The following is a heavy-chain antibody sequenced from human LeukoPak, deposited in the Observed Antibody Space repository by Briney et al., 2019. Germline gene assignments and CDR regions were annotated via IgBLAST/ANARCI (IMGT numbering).Heavy chain of an antibody. CDR1: GGSFSGYY. CDR2: INHSGST. CDR3: ASLDSSGYYYWGAFDI. V-gene: IGHV4-34*01. J-gene: IGHJ3*02. Sequence: SETLSLTCAVYGGSFSGYYWSWIRQPPGKGLEWIGEINHSGSTNYNPSLKSRVTISVDTSKNQFSLKLSSVTAADTAVYYCASLDSSGYYYWGAFDIWGQGTMVTVSS. D-gene: IGHD3-22*01.